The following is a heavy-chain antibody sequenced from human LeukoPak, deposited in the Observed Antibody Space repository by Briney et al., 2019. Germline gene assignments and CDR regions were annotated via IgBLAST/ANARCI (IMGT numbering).Heavy chain of an antibody. Sequence: SKTLSLICTVSGGSISSSSYYWGWVRQPPGKGLEWIGSIYYSGSTYYNPSLKSRVTTSVDTSETQFSLKLSSVTAADTAVYYCARTSYYDSSGYSHYAFDIWGQGTMVTVSS. J-gene: IGHJ3*02. V-gene: IGHV4-39*01. CDR2: IYYSGST. D-gene: IGHD3-22*01. CDR3: ARTSYYDSSGYSHYAFDI. CDR1: GGSISSSSYY.